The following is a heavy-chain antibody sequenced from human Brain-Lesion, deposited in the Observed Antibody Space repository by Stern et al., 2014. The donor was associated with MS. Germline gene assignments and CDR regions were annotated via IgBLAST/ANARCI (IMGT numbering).Heavy chain of an antibody. CDR2: ISDDGSYK. V-gene: IGHV3-30*18. CDR3: VKESQYLTYFFDL. J-gene: IGHJ4*02. D-gene: IGHD2/OR15-2a*01. CDR1: GFTFSDFA. Sequence: VQLVESGGGVVQPGRPLRLSCAASGFTFSDFAMHWVRQAPGKGLAWVATISDDGSYKYYADSVKGRFTVSRDNPRNTLYMEMNSLRAEDTALYYCVKESQYLTYFFDLWGQGSPVTVSS.